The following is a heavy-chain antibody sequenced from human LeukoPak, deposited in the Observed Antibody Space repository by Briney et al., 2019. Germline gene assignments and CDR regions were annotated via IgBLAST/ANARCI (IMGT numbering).Heavy chain of an antibody. J-gene: IGHJ4*01. V-gene: IGHV3-74*01. CDR1: AFSPFSSG. Sequence: GGSLRLSPVAPAFSPFSSGMQWGRHALQEGVVWGSRIVTDESTTRYADAVKGRFTISRDNAKNTLYLEMKSLRVEDTAVYYCARELPREVTLDYWGQGTLVTVSP. CDR2: IVTDESTT. CDR3: ARELPREVTLDY. D-gene: IGHD2-21*02.